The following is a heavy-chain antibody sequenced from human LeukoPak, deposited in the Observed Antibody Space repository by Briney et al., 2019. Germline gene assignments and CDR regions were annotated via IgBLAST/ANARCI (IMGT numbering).Heavy chain of an antibody. Sequence: GGSLRLSCAASGFIFTDYWMHWVRQAPGEGLVWVARIRGDGRATTYADSVKGRFTISRDNAMSTVFLQMNSLRAEDTAVYYCARDSATTLGSYYYGLDVWGQGTTVTVSS. D-gene: IGHD5-12*01. V-gene: IGHV3-74*03. J-gene: IGHJ6*02. CDR1: GFIFTDYW. CDR2: IRGDGRAT. CDR3: ARDSATTLGSYYYGLDV.